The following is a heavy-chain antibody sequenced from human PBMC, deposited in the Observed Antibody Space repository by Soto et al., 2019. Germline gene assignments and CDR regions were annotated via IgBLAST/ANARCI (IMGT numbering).Heavy chain of an antibody. Sequence: VGSLRLSCAASGFAFSAYAMTWVRQAPGKGLEWVSDISDGDGGTHYADSVKGRFTISRDNAKNTLYLQMDRLRAEDAAVYYCAKGRTFFDFWGQGTLVTVSS. CDR2: ISDGDGGT. V-gene: IGHV3-23*01. CDR1: GFAFSAYA. CDR3: AKGRTFFDF. J-gene: IGHJ4*02.